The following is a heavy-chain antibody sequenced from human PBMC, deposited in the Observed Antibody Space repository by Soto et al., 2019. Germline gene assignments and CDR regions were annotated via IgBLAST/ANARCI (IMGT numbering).Heavy chain of an antibody. CDR1: GGSISSSDFY. D-gene: IGHD6-25*01. CDR3: AVVDSTGNWFDP. V-gene: IGHV4-39*01. CDR2: MYYSGTT. Sequence: SETLSLTCTVSGGSISSSDFYWGWLRQTPGKGLEFIGSMYYSGTTYYNPSLKSRVTISVDTSKNQFTLKLISATAADTAVYYCAVVDSTGNWFDPWGEGALVTVSS. J-gene: IGHJ5*02.